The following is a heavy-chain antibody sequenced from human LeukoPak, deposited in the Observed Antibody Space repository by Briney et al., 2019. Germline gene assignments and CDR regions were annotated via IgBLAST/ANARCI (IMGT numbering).Heavy chain of an antibody. V-gene: IGHV4-38-2*02. CDR3: ARDSGTTGEVKFDP. CDR2: IYHSGST. D-gene: IGHD3-10*01. CDR1: GYSISSGYY. Sequence: SETLSLTCTVSGYSISSGYYWGWIRPPPGKGLEWIGSIYHSGSTYYNPSLKSRVTISVDTSKNQFSLKLSSVTAADTAVYYCARDSGTTGEVKFDPWGQGTLVTVSS. J-gene: IGHJ5*02.